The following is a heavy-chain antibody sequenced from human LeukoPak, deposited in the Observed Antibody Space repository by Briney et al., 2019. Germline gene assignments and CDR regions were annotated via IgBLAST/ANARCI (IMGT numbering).Heavy chain of an antibody. CDR1: GYTFTSYY. V-gene: IGHV1-46*01. D-gene: IGHD2-15*01. Sequence: ASVKVSRKASGYTFTSYYMHWVRQAHGQGMEWMGVINPSGGRTSYAKKFQGRVTMPRDTSTSTVYMELSSQRSEDTAVYYCARDGRTPPWGLDYWGQGTVVTVSS. CDR3: ARDGRTPPWGLDY. J-gene: IGHJ4*02. CDR2: INPSGGRT.